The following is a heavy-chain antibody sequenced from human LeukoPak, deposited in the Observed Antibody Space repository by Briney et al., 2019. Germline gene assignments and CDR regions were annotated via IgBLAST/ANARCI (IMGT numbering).Heavy chain of an antibody. J-gene: IGHJ3*02. CDR3: AKTSGRTAFDI. CDR2: INHSGST. CDR1: GGSFSGYY. Sequence: SETLSLTCAVYGGSFSGYYWSWIRQPPGKGLEWIGEINHSGSTNYNPSLKSRVTISVDTSKNQFSLKLSSVTAADTAVYYCAKTSGRTAFDIWGQGTMVTVSS. V-gene: IGHV4-34*01.